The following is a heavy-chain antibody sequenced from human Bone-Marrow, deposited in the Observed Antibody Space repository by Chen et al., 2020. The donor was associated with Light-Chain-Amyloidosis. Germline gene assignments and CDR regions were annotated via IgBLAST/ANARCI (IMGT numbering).Heavy chain of an antibody. D-gene: IGHD3-10*02. Sequence: QVQLQESGPGLVKPSQTLSLSCTVSGVSISSGGYYWSWIRQHPGKGLGWIGFIYHSGSVTYNPSLRSRLTISVDTSRNQFSLKLSSVTAADTAVYYCARGPNVAFDPWGQGTLVTVSS. CDR3: ARGPNVAFDP. CDR2: IYHSGSV. CDR1: GVSISSGGYY. V-gene: IGHV4-31*03. J-gene: IGHJ5*02.